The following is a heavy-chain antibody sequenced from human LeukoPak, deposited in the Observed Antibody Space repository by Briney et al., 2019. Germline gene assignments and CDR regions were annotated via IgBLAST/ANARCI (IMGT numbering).Heavy chain of an antibody. V-gene: IGHV3-23*01. CDR1: GFTFSTYA. CDR3: AKEAAGDDY. D-gene: IGHD6-13*01. CDR2: ISSSGGST. J-gene: IGHJ4*02. Sequence: GGSLRLSCAASGFTFSTYAMSWVRQAPGKGLEWVSTISSSGGSTYYADSVKGRFTISRDNSKNTVFLQMNSLRAEDTAVYYCAKEAAGDDYWGQGTLVTVSS.